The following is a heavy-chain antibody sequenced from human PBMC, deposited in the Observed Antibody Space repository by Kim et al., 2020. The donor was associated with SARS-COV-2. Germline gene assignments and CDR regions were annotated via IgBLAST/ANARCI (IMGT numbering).Heavy chain of an antibody. V-gene: IGHV4-39*01. CDR1: GGSMNNSNYY. J-gene: IGHJ5*02. CDR3: ARSRRNNYVWGTYRSTSEWFDH. CDR2: IYYSGST. D-gene: IGHD3-16*02. Sequence: SETLSLTCSVSGGSMNNSNYYWGWIRQSPGKGLEWIGNIYYSGSTYYNPSLQSRVTISVDTSKNQFSLKLSSVTAADTAVFYCARSRRNNYVWGTYRSTSEWFDHWGQGTLVIVS.